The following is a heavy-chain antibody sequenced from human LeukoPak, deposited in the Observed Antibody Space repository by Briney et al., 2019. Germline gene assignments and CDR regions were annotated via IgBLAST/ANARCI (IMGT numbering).Heavy chain of an antibody. J-gene: IGHJ2*01. CDR2: IYYSGST. Sequence: SETLSLTCTVSGGSISSYYWSWIRQPPGKGLEWIGYIYYSGSTNYNASLKSRVTISVDTSKNQFSLKLSSVTAADTAVYYCARHPHTRNSGWDWYFDLWGRGTLVTVSS. CDR3: ARHPHTRNSGWDWYFDL. D-gene: IGHD6-19*01. CDR1: GGSISSYY. V-gene: IGHV4-59*08.